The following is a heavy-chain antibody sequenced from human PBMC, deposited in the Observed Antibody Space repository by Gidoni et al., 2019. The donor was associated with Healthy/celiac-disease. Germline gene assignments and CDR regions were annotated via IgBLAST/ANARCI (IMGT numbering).Heavy chain of an antibody. CDR2: IYYSGST. J-gene: IGHJ4*02. D-gene: IGHD3-16*02. V-gene: IGHV4-39*01. CDR1: GGSISSSSYY. Sequence: QLQLQESGPGLVKPSETLSLTCTVSGGSISSSSYYWGWIRQPPGKGLEWIGSIYYSGSTYYNPSLKSRVTISVDTSKNQFSLKLSSVTAADTAVYYCARLIEQPYYFDYWGQGTLVTVSS. CDR3: ARLIEQPYYFDY.